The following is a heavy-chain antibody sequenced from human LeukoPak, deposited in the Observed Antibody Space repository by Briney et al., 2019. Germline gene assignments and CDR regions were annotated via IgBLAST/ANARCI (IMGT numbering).Heavy chain of an antibody. J-gene: IGHJ6*03. CDR1: GGSISSSSYY. CDR3: ARQYCSGGSCYLDYYYYMDV. V-gene: IGHV4-39*01. Sequence: SETLSLTCTVSGGSISSSSYYWGWIRQPPGKGLEWIGSIYYSGSTYYNPSLKSRVTISVDTSKNQFSLKLSSVTAADTAVYYCARQYCSGGSCYLDYYYYMDVWGKGTTVTVSS. CDR2: IYYSGST. D-gene: IGHD2-15*01.